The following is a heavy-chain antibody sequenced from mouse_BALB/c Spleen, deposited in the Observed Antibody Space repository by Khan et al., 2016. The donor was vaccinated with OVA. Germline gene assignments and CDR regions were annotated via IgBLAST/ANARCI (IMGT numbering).Heavy chain of an antibody. Sequence: DVQLVESGGGLVQPGGSLKLSCAASGFTFSSYGMSWVRQTPDKRLELVATFNSNGGSTYYPDSVKGRFTISRDNAKNTLYLQMSSLKSEDTAMYYCARRARTINWGQGTTLTVSS. CDR1: GFTFSSYG. CDR3: ARRARTIN. CDR2: FNSNGGST. D-gene: IGHD3-3*01. V-gene: IGHV5-6-3*01. J-gene: IGHJ2*01.